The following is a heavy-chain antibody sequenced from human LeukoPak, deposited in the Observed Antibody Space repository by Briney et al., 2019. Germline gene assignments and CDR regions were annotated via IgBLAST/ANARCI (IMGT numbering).Heavy chain of an antibody. CDR1: GFTVSTNF. CDR3: AKEGYSGYYAFDI. D-gene: IGHD5-12*01. J-gene: IGHJ3*02. V-gene: IGHV3-11*05. CDR2: ISTSGSYT. Sequence: NPGGSLRLSCAGSGFTVSTNFMSWVRQAPGKGLEWVSYISTSGSYTNYADSVKGRFTISRDNAKNSLYLQMNSLRADDTAMYYCAKEGYSGYYAFDIWGQGTMVTVSS.